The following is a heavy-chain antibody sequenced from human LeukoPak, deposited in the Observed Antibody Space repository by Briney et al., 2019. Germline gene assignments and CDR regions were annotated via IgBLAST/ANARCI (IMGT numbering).Heavy chain of an antibody. CDR3: ATGPIFGVVQLNGYFDL. V-gene: IGHV1-24*01. J-gene: IGHJ2*01. Sequence: ASVKVSCKVSGYTLTELSMHWVRQAPGKGLEWMGGFDPEDGETIYAQKFQGRVTMTEDTSTDTAYMELSSLRSEDTAVYYCATGPIFGVVQLNGYFDLWGRGTLVTVTS. CDR2: FDPEDGET. D-gene: IGHD3-3*01. CDR1: GYTLTELS.